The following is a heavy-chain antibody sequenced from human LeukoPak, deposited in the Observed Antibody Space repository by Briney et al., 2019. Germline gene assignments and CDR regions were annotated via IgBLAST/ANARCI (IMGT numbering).Heavy chain of an antibody. J-gene: IGHJ4*02. V-gene: IGHV3-30*18. D-gene: IGHD3-22*01. CDR1: KFTFSTYD. CDR3: AKGPDSSGYYSLDY. CDR2: ISYDGSSK. Sequence: PGGSLRLSCAASKFTFSTYDMHWVRQAPGKGLEWVAVISYDGSSKYYADSVKGRFTISRDNSKNTLYVQMNSLRTEDTAIYYCAKGPDSSGYYSLDYWGQGTLVTVFS.